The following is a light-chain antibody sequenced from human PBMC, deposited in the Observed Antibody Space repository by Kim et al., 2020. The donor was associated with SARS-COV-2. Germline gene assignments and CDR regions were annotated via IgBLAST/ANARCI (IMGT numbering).Light chain of an antibody. J-gene: IGKJ2*01. CDR2: TAS. Sequence: SASVGDRVTITGRSSQRINNWLAWYQQKPGKAPKLLIYTASTLENGVPSRFSGSGSGTEFTLTISSLQPDDFATYYCQQYNNYPHTFGQGTKLEI. V-gene: IGKV1-5*03. CDR3: QQYNNYPHT. CDR1: QRINNW.